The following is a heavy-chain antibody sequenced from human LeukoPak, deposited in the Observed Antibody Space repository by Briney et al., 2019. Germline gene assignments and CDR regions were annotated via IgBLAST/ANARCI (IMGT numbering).Heavy chain of an antibody. Sequence: QPGGSLRLSCVVSGFTVSSNYMSWVRRAPGKGLEWVSVLYSGGNTNYADSVKGRFTISRDNSRNTLYLQMNSLRSEDTAVYYCARVRCLEWLSFDYWGRGTLVTVSS. V-gene: IGHV3-66*01. CDR1: GFTVSSNY. CDR3: ARVRCLEWLSFDY. D-gene: IGHD3-3*01. CDR2: LYSGGNT. J-gene: IGHJ4*02.